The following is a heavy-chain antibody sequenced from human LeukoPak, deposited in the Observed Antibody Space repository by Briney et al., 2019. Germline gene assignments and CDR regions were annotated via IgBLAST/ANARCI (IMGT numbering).Heavy chain of an antibody. D-gene: IGHD3-9*01. CDR2: ISYDGSSK. CDR3: AGGTGFIIKD. V-gene: IGHV3-30*03. CDR1: GFTFSSYG. Sequence: GGSLRLSCAASGFTFSSYGMHWVRQAPGKGLEWVAVISYDGSSKYYADSVKGRFTISRDNSKSTLYLQMNNLRVEDTAMYYCAGGTGFIIKDWGQGTLVTVSS. J-gene: IGHJ4*02.